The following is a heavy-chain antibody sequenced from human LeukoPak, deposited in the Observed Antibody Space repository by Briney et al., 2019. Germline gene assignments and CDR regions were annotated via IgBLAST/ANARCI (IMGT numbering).Heavy chain of an antibody. CDR2: ISAYNGNT. J-gene: IGHJ3*02. CDR3: ARDSKIVVVDAFDI. Sequence: ASVKVSCKASGYTFTSYGISWVRQAPGQGLEWMGWISAYNGNTNYAQKLQGRVTMTTDTSTSTAYMELRSLRSDDTAVYYCARDSKIVVVDAFDIWGQGTMVTVSS. D-gene: IGHD3-22*01. V-gene: IGHV1-18*01. CDR1: GYTFTSYG.